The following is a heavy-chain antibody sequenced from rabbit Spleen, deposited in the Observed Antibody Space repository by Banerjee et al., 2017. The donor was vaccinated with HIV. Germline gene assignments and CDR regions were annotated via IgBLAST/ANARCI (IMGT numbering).Heavy chain of an antibody. CDR3: ARGGSNSHYLFL. Sequence: QEQLVESGGGLVQPGASLTLTCKASGFSFSSSYWICWVRQAPGKGLEWIACIYTGSSGSTYYASWAKGRFTISKTSSTTVTLQMTSLTAADTATYFCARGGSNSHYLFLWGPGTLVTFS. V-gene: IGHV1S45*01. D-gene: IGHD4-2*01. CDR2: IYTGSSGST. J-gene: IGHJ4*01. CDR1: GFSFSSSYW.